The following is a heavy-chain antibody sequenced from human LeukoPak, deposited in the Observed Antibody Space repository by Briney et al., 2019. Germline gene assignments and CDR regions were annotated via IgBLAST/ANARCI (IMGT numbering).Heavy chain of an antibody. J-gene: IGHJ4*02. D-gene: IGHD6-13*01. Sequence: SGGSLRLSCAASGFTFSSYGMHWVRQAPGKGLEWVAVIWYDGSNKYYADSVKGRFTISRDNSKNTLYLQMNSLRAEDTAVYYCAKDSRYESSSLDHWGQGTLVTVSS. CDR2: IWYDGSNK. V-gene: IGHV3-33*06. CDR1: GFTFSSYG. CDR3: AKDSRYESSSLDH.